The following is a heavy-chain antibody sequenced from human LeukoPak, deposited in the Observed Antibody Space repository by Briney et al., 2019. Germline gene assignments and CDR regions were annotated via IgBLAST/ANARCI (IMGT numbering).Heavy chain of an antibody. J-gene: IGHJ4*02. CDR1: GFTVSSNY. V-gene: IGHV3-66*04. CDR3: ARQLVGALDY. Sequence: GGSLRLSCAASGFTVSSNYMSWVRQAPGKGLEWVSVISSGGSTNYADSVKGRFTISRDNSKNTLNLQMNSLRAEDTAVYYCARQLVGALDYWGQGTLVTVSS. CDR2: ISSGGST. D-gene: IGHD1-26*01.